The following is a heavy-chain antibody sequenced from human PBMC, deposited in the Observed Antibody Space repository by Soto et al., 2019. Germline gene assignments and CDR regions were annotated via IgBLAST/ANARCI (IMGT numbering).Heavy chain of an antibody. Sequence: GASVKVSCKASGYTFTSYGISWVRQAPGQGLEWMGWISAYNGNTNYAQKLQGRVTMTTDTSTSTAYMELRSLRSDDTAVYYCAAISPPSPPGYHYYYYYYMDVWGKGTTVTVSS. CDR2: ISAYNGNT. D-gene: IGHD1-1*01. CDR1: GYTFTSYG. J-gene: IGHJ6*03. CDR3: AAISPPSPPGYHYYYYYYMDV. V-gene: IGHV1-18*01.